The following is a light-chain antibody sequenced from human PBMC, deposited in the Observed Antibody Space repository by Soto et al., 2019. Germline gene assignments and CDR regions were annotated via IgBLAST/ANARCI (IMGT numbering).Light chain of an antibody. V-gene: IGKV4-1*01. CDR3: QQYGSSPWT. Sequence: DILMIPSPYSLSVSLGERATINCKSSQSVLYSSNNKNYLAWYQQKPGQAPRLLIYGASSRAAGIPDRFSGSGSGTDFTLTISRLEPEDFAVYYCQQYGSSPWTFGQGTKVDIK. J-gene: IGKJ1*01. CDR1: QSVLYSSNNKNY. CDR2: GAS.